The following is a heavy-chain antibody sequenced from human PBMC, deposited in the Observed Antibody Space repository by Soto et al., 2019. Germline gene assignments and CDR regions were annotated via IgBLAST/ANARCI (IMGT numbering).Heavy chain of an antibody. CDR2: INSDGIRT. V-gene: IGHV3-74*01. J-gene: IGHJ4*02. CDR3: ARDLGNYDRYYFDY. D-gene: IGHD1-7*01. Sequence: EVQLVESGGGLVQPGGSLRLSCAASGFTLSSYWMHWVRQVSGKGLMWVSRINSDGIRTNYADSVKGRFTISRDNAKNTLYLQMNSLRAEDTAVYYCARDLGNYDRYYFDYWGQGTLVTVYS. CDR1: GFTLSSYW.